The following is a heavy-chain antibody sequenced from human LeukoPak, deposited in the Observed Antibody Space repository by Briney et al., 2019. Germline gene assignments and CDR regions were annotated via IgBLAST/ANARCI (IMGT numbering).Heavy chain of an antibody. J-gene: IGHJ4*02. CDR1: GFTFSSYA. D-gene: IGHD6-13*01. CDR2: ISSSGGST. CDR3: AREPGSSSWYDY. Sequence: PGGSLRLSCAASGFTFSSYAMTWVRQAPGKGLEWVSSISSSGGSTYYADSVKGRFTISRDNAKNSLYLQMNSLRAEDTAVYYCAREPGSSSWYDYWGQGTLVTVSS. V-gene: IGHV3-21*01.